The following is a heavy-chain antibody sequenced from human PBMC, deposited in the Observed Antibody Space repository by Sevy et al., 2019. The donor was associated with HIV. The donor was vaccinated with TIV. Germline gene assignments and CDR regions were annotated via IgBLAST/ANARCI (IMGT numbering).Heavy chain of an antibody. CDR3: ARDLMSGTNYYYYGMDV. J-gene: IGHJ6*02. Sequence: ASVKVSCKASGYTFTGYYMHWVRQAPGQGLEWMGWINPNSGGTNYAQKFQGWVTMTRDTSISTAYMELSRLRSDDTAVYYCARDLMSGTNYYYYGMDVWGQGTTVTVS. CDR1: GYTFTGYY. CDR2: INPNSGGT. D-gene: IGHD2-2*01. V-gene: IGHV1-2*04.